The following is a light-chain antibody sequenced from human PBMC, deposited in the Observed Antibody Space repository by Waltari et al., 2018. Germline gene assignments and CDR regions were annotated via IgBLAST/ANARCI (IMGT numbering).Light chain of an antibody. Sequence: QSALTQPRSVSGSPGQSVTISCTGTSSDVGGYNYVSWYQQHPDKAPKLMIHDVNKRPSGVPDRFSGSKSGNTASLTISGLQAEDEADYYCCSYAGSYIFGVFGGGTKLTVL. CDR2: DVN. CDR3: CSYAGSYIFGV. J-gene: IGLJ2*01. CDR1: SSDVGGYNY. V-gene: IGLV2-11*01.